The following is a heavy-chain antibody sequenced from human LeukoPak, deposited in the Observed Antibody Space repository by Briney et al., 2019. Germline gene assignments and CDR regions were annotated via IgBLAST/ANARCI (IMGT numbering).Heavy chain of an antibody. CDR1: GDSISGFY. Sequence: SETLSLTCTVSGDSISGFYWSWIRQPPGKGLEWIGYIYYSGSTNYNPSLKSRVTISVDTSKNQFSLKLSSVTAADTAVYYCARPGVGSGRYGAFDIWGQGTMVTVSS. CDR3: ARPGVGSGRYGAFDI. J-gene: IGHJ3*02. CDR2: IYYSGST. V-gene: IGHV4-59*08. D-gene: IGHD5-18*01.